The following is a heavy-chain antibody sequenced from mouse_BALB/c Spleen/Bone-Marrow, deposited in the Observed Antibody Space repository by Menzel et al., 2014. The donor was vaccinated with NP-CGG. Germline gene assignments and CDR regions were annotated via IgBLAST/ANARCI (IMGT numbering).Heavy chain of an antibody. CDR1: GFDFSGYW. J-gene: IGHJ1*01. V-gene: IGHV4-1*02. Sequence: EVQLQQSGGGLVQPGGSLKLSCAASGFDFSGYWMSWVRLAPGKGLEWIGEINPDSSTINYTPSLKDKFIISRDNAKNTLYLQMSKVRSEDTALYYCARLNYYGSLFVWGAGTTVTVSS. CDR3: ARLNYYGSLFV. CDR2: INPDSSTI. D-gene: IGHD1-1*01.